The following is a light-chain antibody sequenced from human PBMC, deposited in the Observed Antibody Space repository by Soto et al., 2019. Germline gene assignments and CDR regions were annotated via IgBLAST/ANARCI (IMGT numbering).Light chain of an antibody. V-gene: IGKV1-5*03. CDR3: QQYNNYSGLT. CDR1: QSISSW. Sequence: DIQMTQSPSTLSASVGDRVTITCRASQSISSWLAWYQQKPGKAPKLLIHTAATLDSGVPSRFRGSGSGTQFTLTISSLPPDDFASYYCQQYNNYSGLTFGGGTKVEIK. CDR2: TAA. J-gene: IGKJ4*02.